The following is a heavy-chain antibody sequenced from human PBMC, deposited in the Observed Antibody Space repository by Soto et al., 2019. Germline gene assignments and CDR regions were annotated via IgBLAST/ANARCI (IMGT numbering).Heavy chain of an antibody. D-gene: IGHD6-19*01. J-gene: IGHJ4*02. CDR2: ISVYNGNA. V-gene: IGHV1-18*04. CDR1: GYTFTSYG. Sequence: WASVKVSCKASGYTFTSYGISWVRQAPGQGRECMGWISVYNGNANYAQKFQGRVTMTADTSTSTAYMELRSLRSDDTAVYYCARVEQSLVYHFWGRGTLVTVSS. CDR3: ARVEQSLVYHF.